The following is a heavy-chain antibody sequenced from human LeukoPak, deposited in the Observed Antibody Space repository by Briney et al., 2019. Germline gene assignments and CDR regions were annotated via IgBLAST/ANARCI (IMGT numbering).Heavy chain of an antibody. CDR2: IYTSGNT. V-gene: IGHV4-4*07. CDR1: GGSISSYY. D-gene: IGHD6-19*01. Sequence: SETLSLTCTVSGGSISSYYWSWVRQPAGKGLEWIGRIYTSGNTNYNPSLKGRVTMSVDTSKNQFSLKLSSVTAADTAVYFCARVQAAVAGILDYWGQGTLVTVSS. CDR3: ARVQAAVAGILDY. J-gene: IGHJ4*02.